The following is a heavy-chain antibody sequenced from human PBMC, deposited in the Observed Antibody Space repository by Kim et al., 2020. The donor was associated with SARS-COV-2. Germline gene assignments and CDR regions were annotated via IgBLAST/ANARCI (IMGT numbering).Heavy chain of an antibody. CDR3: AREWFDP. Sequence: DGSSTSYADSVKGRFTISRDNAKNTLYLQMNSLRAEDTAVYYCAREWFDPWGQGTLVTVSS. V-gene: IGHV3-74*01. CDR2: DGSST. J-gene: IGHJ5*02.